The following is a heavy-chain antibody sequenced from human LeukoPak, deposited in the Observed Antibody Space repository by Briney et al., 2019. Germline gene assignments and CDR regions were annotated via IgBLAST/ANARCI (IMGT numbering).Heavy chain of an antibody. CDR1: GGAFSGYY. D-gene: IGHD3-10*01. V-gene: IGHV4-34*01. Sequence: SETLSLTCAVYGGAFSGYYWSWIRQPPGKGLEWIGEINHSGSTNCNPSLKSRVTISVDTSKNQFSLKLSSVTAADTAVYYCARDAMVRGYDYWGQGTLVTVSS. CDR3: ARDAMVRGYDY. J-gene: IGHJ4*02. CDR2: INHSGST.